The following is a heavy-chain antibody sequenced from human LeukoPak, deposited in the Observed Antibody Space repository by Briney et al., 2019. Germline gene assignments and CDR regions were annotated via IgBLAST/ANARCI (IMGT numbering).Heavy chain of an antibody. CDR3: AKDVTVPYFDY. D-gene: IGHD2-21*02. J-gene: IGHJ4*01. V-gene: IGHV3-30*18. Sequence: GRSLRLSCAASGFTFNGYGMHWVHQAPGKGLQWVALISYDGSNKYYGDSVKGRFTISRDNSMNTLFLQMNSLRAEDTAVYYCAKDVTVPYFDYWGHGTLVTVSS. CDR2: ISYDGSNK. CDR1: GFTFNGYG.